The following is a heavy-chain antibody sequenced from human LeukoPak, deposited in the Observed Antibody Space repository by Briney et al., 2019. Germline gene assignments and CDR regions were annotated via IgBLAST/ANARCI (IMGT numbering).Heavy chain of an antibody. Sequence: GTSVKVSCKASGFTFTSSAVQWVRQARGQRLEWIGWIVVGSGNTNYAQKFQERVTITRDMSTSTAYMELSSLRSEDTAVYYCARGPTTPPYYYYGMDVWGQGTTVTVSS. J-gene: IGHJ6*02. CDR1: GFTFTSSA. CDR2: IVVGSGNT. D-gene: IGHD4-17*01. V-gene: IGHV1-58*01. CDR3: ARGPTTPPYYYYGMDV.